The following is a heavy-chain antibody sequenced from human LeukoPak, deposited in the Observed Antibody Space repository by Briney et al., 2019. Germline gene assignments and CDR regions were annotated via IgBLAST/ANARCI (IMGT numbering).Heavy chain of an antibody. D-gene: IGHD3-10*01. CDR3: AKGSGGSGSYSKYYFDY. CDR2: ISSSGSTI. J-gene: IGHJ4*02. Sequence: GGSLRLSCAASGFTFSDYYMSWIRQAPGKGLEWVSYISSSGSTIYYADSLRGRFTISRDNSKNTVYLQINSLRADDTAVYYCAKGSGGSGSYSKYYFDYWGQGTLVTVSS. CDR1: GFTFSDYY. V-gene: IGHV3-11*01.